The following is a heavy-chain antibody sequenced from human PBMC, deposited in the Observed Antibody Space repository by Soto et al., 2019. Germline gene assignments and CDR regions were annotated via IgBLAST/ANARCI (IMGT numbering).Heavy chain of an antibody. J-gene: IGHJ4*02. CDR3: GRGRSGQIVVFY. D-gene: IGHD1-26*01. CDR1: GYTFTGHY. Sequence: ALVKVSCKASGYTFTGHYIHWVRQAPEQGPEWMGEIGPESGATRYAQKFQGRVTMTRDTSITTVYMELKNLSPDDTAVYYCGRGRSGQIVVFYWGQGTPVTVSS. V-gene: IGHV1-2*02. CDR2: IGPESGAT.